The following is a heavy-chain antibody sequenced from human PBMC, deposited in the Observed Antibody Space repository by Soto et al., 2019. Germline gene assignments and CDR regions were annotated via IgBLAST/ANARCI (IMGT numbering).Heavy chain of an antibody. J-gene: IGHJ4*02. CDR1: GFTFSSYW. Sequence: GESLKISCAASGFTFSSYWMSWVRQAPWKGLEWVANIKQDGSEKYYVDSVKGRFTISRDNAKNSLYLQMNSLRAEDTAVYYCARVGAAMVNNFDYWGQGTLVTVSS. CDR2: IKQDGSEK. D-gene: IGHD5-18*01. V-gene: IGHV3-7*01. CDR3: ARVGAAMVNNFDY.